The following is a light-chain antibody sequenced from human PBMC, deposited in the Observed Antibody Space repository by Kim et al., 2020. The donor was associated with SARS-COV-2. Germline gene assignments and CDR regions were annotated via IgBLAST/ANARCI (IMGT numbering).Light chain of an antibody. CDR3: NSRDKSGDHVV. Sequence: ALGQTVRITCQGDSRRTYYASWYQQKPGQAPILVIYGKNNRPSGIPDRFSGSSSGNTASLTVTGAQAVDEADYYCNSRDKSGDHVVFGGGTQLTVL. V-gene: IGLV3-19*01. CDR2: GKN. CDR1: SRRTYY. J-gene: IGLJ2*01.